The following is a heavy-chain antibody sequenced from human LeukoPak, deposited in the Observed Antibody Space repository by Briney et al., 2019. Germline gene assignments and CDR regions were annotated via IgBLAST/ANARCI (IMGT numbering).Heavy chain of an antibody. CDR2: ICYSGST. CDR1: GGSISSHY. J-gene: IGHJ4*02. Sequence: SETLSLTCTVSGGSISSHYWSWIRQPPGKGLEWIGYICYSGSTNYNPSLKSRVTISIDTSKNQFSLKLSSVTAADTAVYYCARLVRGYFDYWGQGTLVTVSS. V-gene: IGHV4-59*11. CDR3: ARLVRGYFDY.